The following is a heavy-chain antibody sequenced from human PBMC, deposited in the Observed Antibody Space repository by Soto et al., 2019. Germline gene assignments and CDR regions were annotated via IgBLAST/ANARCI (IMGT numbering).Heavy chain of an antibody. CDR2: ISGSGGST. D-gene: IGHD3-3*01. Sequence: LRLSCAASGFTFSSYAMSWVRQAPGKGLEWVSAISGSGGSTYYADSVKGRFTISRDNSKNTLYLQMNSLRAEDTAVYYCAKVTLYDFWSGYYRGGYFDYWGQGTLVTVSS. V-gene: IGHV3-23*01. CDR3: AKVTLYDFWSGYYRGGYFDY. J-gene: IGHJ4*02. CDR1: GFTFSSYA.